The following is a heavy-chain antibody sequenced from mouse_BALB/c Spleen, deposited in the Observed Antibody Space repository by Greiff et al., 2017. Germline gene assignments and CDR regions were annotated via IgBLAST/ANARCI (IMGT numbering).Heavy chain of an antibody. J-gene: IGHJ1*01. CDR2: ISYSGST. Sequence: EVKLMESGPGLVKPSQSLSLTCTVTGYSITSDYAWNWIRQFPGNKLEWMGYISYSGSTSYNPSLKSRISITRDTSKNQFFLQLNSVTTEDTATYYCARGDGDWYFDVWGAGTTVTVSS. V-gene: IGHV3-2*02. CDR3: ARGDGDWYFDV. CDR1: GYSITSDYA.